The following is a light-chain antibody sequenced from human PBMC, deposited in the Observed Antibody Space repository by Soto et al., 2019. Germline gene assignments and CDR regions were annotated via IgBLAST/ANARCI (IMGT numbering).Light chain of an antibody. CDR3: AAWDDSLNGLVL. Sequence: QLVLVQPPSASGTPGHRVTISFSGSSSNIGSNTVNWYQQLPGTTPKLLIYSTNQRPSGVPDRFSGSKSGTSASLAISGLRSEDEADYYCAAWDDSLNGLVLFGGGTKLTVL. J-gene: IGLJ2*01. CDR1: SSNIGSNT. CDR2: STN. V-gene: IGLV1-44*01.